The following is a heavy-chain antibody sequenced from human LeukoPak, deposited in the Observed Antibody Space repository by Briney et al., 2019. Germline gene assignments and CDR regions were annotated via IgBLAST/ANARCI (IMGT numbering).Heavy chain of an antibody. J-gene: IGHJ4*02. CDR3: ATKSGNYYNY. CDR2: IRQDGSEK. CDR1: GFTFSSYW. V-gene: IGHV3-7*03. Sequence: GGSLRLSCAASGFTFSSYWMTWVRQAPGKGLEWVASIRQDGSEKYYVDSVKGRFTISRDNAKKSLYLQINSLRTEDTAVYCCATKSGNYYNYWGRGSLVTVSS. D-gene: IGHD1-26*01.